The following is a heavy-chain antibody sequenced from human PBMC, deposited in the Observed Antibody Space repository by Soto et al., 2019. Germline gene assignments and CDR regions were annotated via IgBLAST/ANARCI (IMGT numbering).Heavy chain of an antibody. D-gene: IGHD3-16*01. Sequence: QVQLVQSGAEVKKPGASVRVSCRASDYTFTAYFIHWVRQAPGQGLEWVGSINPNSGTTKYAQKFRGWLTVTADTSITTAYMELGRLSSDDTAVYYCARRFATHYFDLWGQGTLVTVSS. CDR2: INPNSGTT. CDR1: DYTFTAYF. J-gene: IGHJ4*02. CDR3: ARRFATHYFDL. V-gene: IGHV1-2*04.